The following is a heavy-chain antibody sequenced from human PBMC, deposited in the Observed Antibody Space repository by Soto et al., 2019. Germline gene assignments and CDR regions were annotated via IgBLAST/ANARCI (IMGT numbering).Heavy chain of an antibody. V-gene: IGHV3-23*01. CDR1: GFTFSSYA. D-gene: IGHD6-19*01. J-gene: IGHJ4*02. CDR2: ISGSGGST. Sequence: GGSLRLSCAASGFTFSSYAMSWVRQAPGKGLEWVSAISGSGGSTYYADSVKGRFTISRDNSKNTLYLQMNSLRAEDTAVYYCAKSTFGAVAGTLDYWGQGTLVTVSS. CDR3: AKSTFGAVAGTLDY.